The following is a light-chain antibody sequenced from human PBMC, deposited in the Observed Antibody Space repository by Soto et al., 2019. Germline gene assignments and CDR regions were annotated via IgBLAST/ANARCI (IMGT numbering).Light chain of an antibody. V-gene: IGLV2-14*01. Sequence: QSALTQPASVSGSPGQSITISCTGTSSDVGGYNYVSWYQQHPGKAPKLMIYEVSKRPSGVSNRFSGSKSANTASLTISGLQAADEADYFCSSYGSTSTRYVFGTGTKLTVL. CDR1: SSDVGGYNY. J-gene: IGLJ1*01. CDR2: EVS. CDR3: SSYGSTSTRYV.